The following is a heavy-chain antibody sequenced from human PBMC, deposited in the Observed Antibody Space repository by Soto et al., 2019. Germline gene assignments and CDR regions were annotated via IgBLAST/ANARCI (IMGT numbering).Heavy chain of an antibody. CDR2: MNPNSGNT. Sequence: GASVKVSCKASGYTFTSYDINWVRQATGQGLEWMGWMNPNSGNTGYAQKFQGRVTMTRNTSISTAYMELSSPRSEDTAVYYCARTYMVRGVIIRGYYYYGMDVWGQGTTVTVSS. CDR3: ARTYMVRGVIIRGYYYYGMDV. CDR1: GYTFTSYD. J-gene: IGHJ6*02. D-gene: IGHD3-10*01. V-gene: IGHV1-8*01.